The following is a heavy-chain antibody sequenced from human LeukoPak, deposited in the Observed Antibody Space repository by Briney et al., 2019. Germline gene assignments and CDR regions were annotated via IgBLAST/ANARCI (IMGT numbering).Heavy chain of an antibody. V-gene: IGHV3-33*01. CDR2: VWYDGSNK. CDR1: GFTFSSYG. CDR3: ARNQYYYDSSGYSPLSYYFGY. D-gene: IGHD3-22*01. Sequence: GGSLRLSCAASGFTFSSYGMHWVRQAPGKGLEWVAVVWYDGSNKYYADSVKGRFTISRDNSKNTLYLQMNSLRAEDTAVYYCARNQYYYDSSGYSPLSYYFGYWGQGTLVTVSS. J-gene: IGHJ4*02.